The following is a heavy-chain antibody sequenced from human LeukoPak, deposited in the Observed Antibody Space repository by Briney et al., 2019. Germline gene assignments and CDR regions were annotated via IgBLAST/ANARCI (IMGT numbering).Heavy chain of an antibody. CDR1: GFTFSSYG. CDR3: ARGDYYDSSGYPDTPDY. V-gene: IGHV3-33*01. J-gene: IGHJ4*02. D-gene: IGHD3-22*01. CDR2: IWYDGSNK. Sequence: GGSLRLSCAASGFTFSSYGMHWVRQAPGKGLEWVAVIWYDGSNKYYADSVKGRFTISRDNSKNTLYLQMNSLRAEDTAVYYCARGDYYDSSGYPDTPDYWGQGTLVTVSS.